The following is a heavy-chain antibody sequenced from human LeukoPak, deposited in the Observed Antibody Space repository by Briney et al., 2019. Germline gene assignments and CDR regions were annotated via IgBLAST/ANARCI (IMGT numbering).Heavy chain of an antibody. V-gene: IGHV3-21*01. J-gene: IGHJ6*03. Sequence: GRSLRLSCAASGFTFRSDSMKWVRQAPGKGLEWVSSISSSSSSYKYYSDSVKGRFTISKENAKNSMYLQTNSLSAEDTAVYYCARAKFSAYTGNPGARKSSYDMDVWGKGTTVTVSS. CDR2: ISSSSSSYK. CDR1: GFTFRSDS. CDR3: ARAKFSAYTGNPGARKSSYDMDV. D-gene: IGHD1-26*01.